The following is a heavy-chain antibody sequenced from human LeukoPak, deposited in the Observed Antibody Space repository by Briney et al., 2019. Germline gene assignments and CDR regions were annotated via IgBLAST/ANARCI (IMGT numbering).Heavy chain of an antibody. Sequence: SVKVSCKASGGTFSSYAISWVRQAPGQGLEWMGGIIPIFGTANYAQKFQGRVTITADESTSTAYMELSSLRSEDTAVYYCARGICGGDCYTNWFDPWGQGTLVTVSS. D-gene: IGHD2-21*01. CDR2: IIPIFGTA. J-gene: IGHJ5*02. CDR3: ARGICGGDCYTNWFDP. CDR1: GGTFSSYA. V-gene: IGHV1-69*13.